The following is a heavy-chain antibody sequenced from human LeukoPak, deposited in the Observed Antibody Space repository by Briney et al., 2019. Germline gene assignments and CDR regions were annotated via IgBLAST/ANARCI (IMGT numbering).Heavy chain of an antibody. D-gene: IGHD4-17*01. V-gene: IGHV4-61*05. CDR3: ARGFINYGWFDP. CDR2: IYYSGST. Sequence: PSETLSLTCTVSGGSISSSSYYWGWIRQPPGKGLEWIGYIYYSGSTNYNPSLKSRVTISVDTSKNQFSLKLSSVTAADTAVYYCARGFINYGWFDPWGQGTLVTVSS. J-gene: IGHJ5*02. CDR1: GGSISSSSYY.